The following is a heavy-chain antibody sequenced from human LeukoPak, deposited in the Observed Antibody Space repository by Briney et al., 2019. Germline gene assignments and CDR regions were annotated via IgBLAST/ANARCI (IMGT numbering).Heavy chain of an antibody. D-gene: IGHD5-24*01. V-gene: IGHV3-23*01. Sequence: GGSLRLSCAASGFTFSSYAMSWVRQAPGKGLEWVSAITGSGGRTYYADSVKGRFTISRDNSKNTLYLQVNSLRADDTAVYYCARDIRMASFDYWGQGTLVTVSS. CDR1: GFTFSSYA. CDR3: ARDIRMASFDY. CDR2: ITGSGGRT. J-gene: IGHJ4*02.